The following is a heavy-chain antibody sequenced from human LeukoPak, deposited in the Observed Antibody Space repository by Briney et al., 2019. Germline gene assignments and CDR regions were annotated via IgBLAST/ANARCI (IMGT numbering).Heavy chain of an antibody. CDR3: APSLYYYGSGSYYKGTDY. D-gene: IGHD3-10*01. Sequence: GGSLRLSCAASGFTFRSYWMHWVRQAPGKGLVWVSRINSDGSSTSYADSVKGRFTISRDNAKNTLYLQMNSLRAEDTAVYYCAPSLYYYGSGSYYKGTDYWGQGTLVTVSS. V-gene: IGHV3-74*01. CDR1: GFTFRSYW. CDR2: INSDGSST. J-gene: IGHJ4*02.